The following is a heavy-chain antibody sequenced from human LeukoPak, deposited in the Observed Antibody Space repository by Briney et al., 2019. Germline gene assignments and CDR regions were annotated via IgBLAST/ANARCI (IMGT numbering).Heavy chain of an antibody. CDR1: GGSISSSSYY. Sequence: SETLSHTCTVSGGSISSSSYYWGWIRQPPGKGLEWIGSIYYSGSTYYNPSLKSRVTISVDTSKNQFSLKLSSVTAADTAVYYCATSSSGPYNWFDPWGQGTLVTVSS. J-gene: IGHJ5*02. CDR3: ATSSSGPYNWFDP. CDR2: IYYSGST. V-gene: IGHV4-39*01. D-gene: IGHD6-6*01.